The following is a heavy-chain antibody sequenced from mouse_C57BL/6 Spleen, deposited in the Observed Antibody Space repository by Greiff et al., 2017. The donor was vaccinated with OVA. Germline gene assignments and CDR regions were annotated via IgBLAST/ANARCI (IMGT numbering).Heavy chain of an antibody. CDR2: INPNNGGT. Sequence: VQLQQSGPELVKPGASVKIPCKASGYTFTDYNMDWVKQSHGKSLEWIGDINPNNGGTIYNQKFKGKATLTVDKSSSTAYMELRSLTFEDTAVYYCARRYYDYDAMDYWGQGTSVTVSS. CDR1: GYTFTDYN. J-gene: IGHJ4*01. CDR3: ARRYYDYDAMDY. V-gene: IGHV1-18*01. D-gene: IGHD2-4*01.